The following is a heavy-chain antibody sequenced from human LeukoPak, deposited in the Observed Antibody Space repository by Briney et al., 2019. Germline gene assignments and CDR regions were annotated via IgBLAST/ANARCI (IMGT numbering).Heavy chain of an antibody. CDR1: GFTLSSYW. J-gene: IGHJ4*02. CDR2: INTDGSAT. Sequence: GGSLRLSCAASGFTLSSYWMHWVRQAPGKGLVWVSRINTDGSATTYAASVKGRFTISRDNAKNTLYLQMNSLRAEDTAVYYCARDHTYYYDSSGLDWGQGTLVTVSS. V-gene: IGHV3-74*01. D-gene: IGHD3-22*01. CDR3: ARDHTYYYDSSGLD.